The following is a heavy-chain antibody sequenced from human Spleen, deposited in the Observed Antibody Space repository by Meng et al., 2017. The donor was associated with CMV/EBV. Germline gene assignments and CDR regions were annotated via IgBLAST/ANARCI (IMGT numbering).Heavy chain of an antibody. CDR1: GGSISSGDYY. J-gene: IGHJ4*02. CDR2: IYYSGST. CDR3: ARDSTGYYSFDS. V-gene: IGHV4-31*03. D-gene: IGHD3-22*01. Sequence: SETLSLTCTVSGGSISSGDYYWSWIRQPPGKDLEWIGYIYYSGSTYYNPSLKSRVIISVDTSENQFSLKLSSVTAADTAVYYCARDSTGYYSFDSWGQGTLVTVSS.